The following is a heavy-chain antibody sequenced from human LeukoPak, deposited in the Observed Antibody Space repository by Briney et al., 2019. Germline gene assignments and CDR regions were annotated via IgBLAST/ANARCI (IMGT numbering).Heavy chain of an antibody. Sequence: PSETLSLTCAVYGGSFSAYSWSWIRQPPGKGLEWIGEINHSGSTNYNPSLKSRLTISVDTSKNQFSLKLSSVTAADTAVYYCARVGPYKITMVRGIMGCFDSWGQGNLVTVSS. CDR3: ARVGPYKITMVRGIMGCFDS. D-gene: IGHD3-10*01. V-gene: IGHV4-34*01. J-gene: IGHJ4*02. CDR2: INHSGST. CDR1: GGSFSAYS.